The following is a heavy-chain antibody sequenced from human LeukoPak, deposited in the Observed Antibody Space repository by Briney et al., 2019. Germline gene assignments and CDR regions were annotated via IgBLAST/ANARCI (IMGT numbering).Heavy chain of an antibody. CDR1: GFTFSSYS. D-gene: IGHD5-12*01. J-gene: IGHJ4*02. CDR2: ISSSTTTT. V-gene: IGHV3-48*01. CDR3: ARDPIVTTIQRFDY. Sequence: GGSLRLSFTAPGFTFSSYSMSGFRQAPGKGLEWVSYISSSTTTTYYADSVKGRFTISRDNAENTLFLQMNSLRAEDTAVYYCARDPIVTTIQRFDYWGRGTLVTVSS.